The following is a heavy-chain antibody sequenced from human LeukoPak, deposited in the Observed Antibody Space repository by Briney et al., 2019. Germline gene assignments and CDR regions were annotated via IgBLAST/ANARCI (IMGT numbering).Heavy chain of an antibody. J-gene: IGHJ4*02. Sequence: GSLRLSCAASGFTFSSYAMSWVRQAPGKGLEWVSTISDGGDGTYYADSVKGRFTISRDNSKNTLYLQMNSLRAEDTALYYCARLFSGTSSWFDYWGQGTLVTVSS. CDR1: GFTFSSYA. CDR2: ISDGGDGT. CDR3: ARLFSGTSSWFDY. D-gene: IGHD1-26*01. V-gene: IGHV3-23*01.